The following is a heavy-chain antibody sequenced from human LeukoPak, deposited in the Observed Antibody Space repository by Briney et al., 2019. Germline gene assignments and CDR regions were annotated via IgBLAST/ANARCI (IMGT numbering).Heavy chain of an antibody. Sequence: GGSLRLSCAASGFTFDDYTMHWVRQAPGKGLEWVSLIRWDGGSTYYADSVKGRFTISRDNSKNSLYLQMNSLRTEDTALYYCAKDSNSGSGSHGILVPDYFDYWGRGTLVTVSS. D-gene: IGHD3-10*01. J-gene: IGHJ4*02. CDR1: GFTFDDYT. V-gene: IGHV3-43*01. CDR3: AKDSNSGSGSHGILVPDYFDY. CDR2: IRWDGGST.